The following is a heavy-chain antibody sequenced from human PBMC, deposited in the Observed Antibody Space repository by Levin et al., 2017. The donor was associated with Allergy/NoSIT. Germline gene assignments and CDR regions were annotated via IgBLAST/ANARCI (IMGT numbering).Heavy chain of an antibody. J-gene: IGHJ4*02. D-gene: IGHD2-21*01. CDR3: ARGQRCSCGSVAFDL. V-gene: IGHV4-59*01. Sequence: SQTLSLTCTVSGGSISSYYWSWIRQSPGKGPEWIGYIHHTAPTSYNPSLGSRVTISMDMSKNQFSLKLSSRSAADTAVHYCARGQRCSCGSVAFDLWGQGTQVTVSS. CDR2: IHHTAPT. CDR1: GGSISSYY.